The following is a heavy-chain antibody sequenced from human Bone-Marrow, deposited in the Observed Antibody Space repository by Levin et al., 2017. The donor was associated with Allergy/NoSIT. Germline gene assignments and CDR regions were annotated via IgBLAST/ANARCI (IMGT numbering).Heavy chain of an antibody. CDR1: GFTFSSYW. V-gene: IGHV3-74*01. CDR3: ARTMHHDYGGSAAAAIYKY. J-gene: IGHJ4*02. Sequence: GGSLRLSCAASGFTFSSYWMHWVRQAPGKGLVWVSRINSDGSSTSYADSVKGRFTISRDNAKNTLYLQMNSLRAEDTAVYYCARTMHHDYGGSAAAAIYKYWGQGTLVTVSS. CDR2: INSDGSST. D-gene: IGHD4-23*01.